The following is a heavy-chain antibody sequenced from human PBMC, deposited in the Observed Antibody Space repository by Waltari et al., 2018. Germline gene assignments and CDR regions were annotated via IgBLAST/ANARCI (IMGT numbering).Heavy chain of an antibody. CDR2: IRYDGSNK. Sequence: QVQLVESGGGVVQPGGSLRLSCAASGFTLRSYGMPWVRQAPGKGLEWVAFIRYDGSNKYYADSVKGRFTISRDNSKNTLYLQMNSLRAEDTAVYYCAKDAHGGVIVIGDYFDYWGQGTLVTVSS. CDR3: AKDAHGGVIVIGDYFDY. J-gene: IGHJ4*02. CDR1: GFTLRSYG. D-gene: IGHD3-16*02. V-gene: IGHV3-30*02.